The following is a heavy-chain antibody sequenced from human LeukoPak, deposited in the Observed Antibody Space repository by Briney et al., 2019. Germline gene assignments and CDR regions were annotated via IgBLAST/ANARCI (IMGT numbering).Heavy chain of an antibody. D-gene: IGHD6-19*01. J-gene: IGHJ5*02. CDR2: IYYSGST. CDR3: AGGTHSSGWYSAFSNWFDP. Sequence: NTSETLSLTCTVSGGSISSYYWSWIRQPPGKGLEWIGYIYYSGSTNYNPSLKSRVTISVDTSKNQFSLKLSSVTAADTAVYYCAGGTHSSGWYSAFSNWFDPWGQGTLVTVSS. CDR1: GGSISSYY. V-gene: IGHV4-59*08.